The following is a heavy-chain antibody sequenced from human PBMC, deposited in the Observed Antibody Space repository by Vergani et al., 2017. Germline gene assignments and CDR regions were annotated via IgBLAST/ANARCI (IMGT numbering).Heavy chain of an antibody. Sequence: EVQLVESGGGIVKPGGSLRLSCVASGFSFRNAWMNWVRRTPGKGLELVGRIQSTFDRGTTDYAAAVKGRFTISRDDSKNPLFLQMNGMKTEDIELYCCTTDPRYCGNGSCYWRRDHHYYGMDVWGQGTTVTVSS. CDR1: GFSFRNAW. CDR2: IQSTFDRGTT. D-gene: IGHD2-8*01. CDR3: TTDPRYCGNGSCYWRRDHHYYGMDV. J-gene: IGHJ6*02. V-gene: IGHV3-15*07.